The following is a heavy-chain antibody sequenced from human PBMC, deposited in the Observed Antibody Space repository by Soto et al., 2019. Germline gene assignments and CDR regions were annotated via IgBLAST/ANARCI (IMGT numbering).Heavy chain of an antibody. J-gene: IGHJ3*02. D-gene: IGHD2-8*02. CDR1: GFAFSTYA. CDR2: ISSDGTTK. CDR3: ARSARLVPRDVFDI. V-gene: IGHV3-30-3*01. Sequence: RGSLRLFCAASGFAFSTYAMHWVRQAPGQGLQWVAVISSDGTTKYNTDSVRGRLTISRDNSNSTLFLQMNSLRPEDTAVYYCARSARLVPRDVFDIWGQGTLVTVSS.